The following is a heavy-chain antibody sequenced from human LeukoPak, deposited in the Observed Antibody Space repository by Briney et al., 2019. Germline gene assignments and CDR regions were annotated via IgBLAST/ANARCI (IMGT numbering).Heavy chain of an antibody. CDR3: ARADCSGGSCYSYFDY. V-gene: IGHV3-74*01. J-gene: IGHJ4*02. CDR1: GFTFSSYW. D-gene: IGHD2-15*01. Sequence: GGSLRLSCAASGFTFSSYWMHWVRQAPGKGLVWVSRIKTDGSSTTYADSVKGRFTISRDNAKNTLYLQMNSLRAEDTAVYYCARADCSGGSCYSYFDYWGQGTLVTVSS. CDR2: IKTDGSST.